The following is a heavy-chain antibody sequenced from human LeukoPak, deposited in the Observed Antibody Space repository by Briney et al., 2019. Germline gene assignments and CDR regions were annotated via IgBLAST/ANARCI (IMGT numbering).Heavy chain of an antibody. CDR3: AIVNRDNYGSLFDY. V-gene: IGHV3-21*01. Sequence: GGSLRLSCAASGFTFNSCSMNWVRQAPGKGLEWVSSISSSSIYKYYADSVKGRFTISRDNAKNTLYLQMNSLRAEDTAVYYCAIVNRDNYGSLFDYWGQGTLVTVSS. CDR1: GFTFNSCS. J-gene: IGHJ4*02. D-gene: IGHD3-10*01. CDR2: ISSSSIYK.